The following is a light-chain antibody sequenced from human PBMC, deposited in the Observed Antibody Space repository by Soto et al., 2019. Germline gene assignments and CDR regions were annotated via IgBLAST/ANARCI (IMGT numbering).Light chain of an antibody. CDR1: SSNIGNNY. V-gene: IGLV1-51*01. J-gene: IGLJ1*01. Sequence: QSVLTQPPSVSAAPGQKVTISCSGSSSNIGNNYVSWYQQLPGTAPKLLIYDNNKRPSGIPDRFSGSKSGTSATLGITGLQTGDEVDYYCGTWDSSLSAGGVFGTGTNVTVL. CDR3: GTWDSSLSAGGV. CDR2: DNN.